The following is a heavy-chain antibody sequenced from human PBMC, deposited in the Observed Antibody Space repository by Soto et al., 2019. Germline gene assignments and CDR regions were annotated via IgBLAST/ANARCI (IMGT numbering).Heavy chain of an antibody. CDR3: AAERHYCSSTSCPGPYYYYGMDV. J-gene: IGHJ6*02. Sequence: QMQLVQSGPEVKKPGTSVKVSCKAYGFTFTSSAVQWVRQARGQRLEWIGWIVVGSGNTNYAQKFQERVTITRDMSTSTAYMELSSLRSEDTAVYYCAAERHYCSSTSCPGPYYYYGMDVWGQGTTVTVSS. D-gene: IGHD2-2*01. CDR2: IVVGSGNT. CDR1: GFTFTSSA. V-gene: IGHV1-58*01.